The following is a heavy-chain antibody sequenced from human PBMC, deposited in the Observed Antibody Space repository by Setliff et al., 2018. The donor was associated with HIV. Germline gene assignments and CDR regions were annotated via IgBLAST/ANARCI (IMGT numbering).Heavy chain of an antibody. CDR2: IIPSEGTT. D-gene: IGHD6-19*01. Sequence: ASVKVSCKSSRDTFSDYGLSWVRQAPGQGLEWMGGIIPSEGTTSSAQKFQGRVTMTRDTSTSTVYMDLSSLRADDTAVYYCVRGYRSAWNSWFDAWGQGTRVTVSS. CDR1: RDTFSDYG. V-gene: IGHV1-46*01. J-gene: IGHJ5*02. CDR3: VRGYRSAWNSWFDA.